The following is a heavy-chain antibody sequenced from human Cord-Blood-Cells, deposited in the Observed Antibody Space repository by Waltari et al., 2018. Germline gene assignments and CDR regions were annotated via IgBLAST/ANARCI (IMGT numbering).Heavy chain of an antibody. CDR3: ATDRYYSSSSSFDY. Sequence: QVQLVQSGAEVKKPGASVKCPCRVSGYTLTELSMHWVRRAPGKGLEWMGGFDPEDGETIYAQKFQCRVTMTEDTSTDTAYMELSSLRSEETAVYYCATDRYYSSSSSFDYWGQGTLVTVSS. V-gene: IGHV1-24*01. CDR1: GYTLTELS. D-gene: IGHD6-6*01. J-gene: IGHJ4*02. CDR2: FDPEDGET.